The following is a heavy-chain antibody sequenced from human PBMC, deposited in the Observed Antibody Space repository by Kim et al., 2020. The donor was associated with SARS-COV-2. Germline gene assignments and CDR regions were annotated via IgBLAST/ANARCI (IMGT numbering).Heavy chain of an antibody. J-gene: IGHJ4*02. V-gene: IGHV4-39*07. CDR1: GGSISSSSYY. CDR2: IYYSGST. CDR3: ARDGEDYYDSRGYYYAFRLGFDY. D-gene: IGHD3-22*01. Sequence: SETLSLTCTVSGGSISSSSYYWGWIRQPPGKGLEWIGSIYYSGSTYYNPSLKSRVTISVDTSKNQFSLKLSSVTAADTAVYYCARDGEDYYDSRGYYYAFRLGFDYWGQGTLVTVSS.